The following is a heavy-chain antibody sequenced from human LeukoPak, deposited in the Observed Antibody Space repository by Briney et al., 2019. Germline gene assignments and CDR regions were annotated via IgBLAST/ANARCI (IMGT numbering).Heavy chain of an antibody. Sequence: SETLSLTCTVSGASMSGQHWSWIRQAPGKGLEWIAWIHYDGRTNYNPSLKSRLSLSVDTSTNQFSLSLNSVTAADTAVYFCARHLNGGAHPLDNWGPGIRVIVSP. CDR3: ARHLNGGAHPLDN. D-gene: IGHD2-8*01. J-gene: IGHJ4*02. CDR1: GASMSGQH. V-gene: IGHV4-59*08. CDR2: IHYDGRT.